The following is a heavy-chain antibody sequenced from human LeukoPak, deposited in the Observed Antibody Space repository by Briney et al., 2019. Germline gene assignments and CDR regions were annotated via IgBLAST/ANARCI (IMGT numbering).Heavy chain of an antibody. CDR2: IAYDGNRE. Sequence: PGGPLRLSCASSQFTLRGHGVHWVRQAPGKGLQWVGGIAYDGNREYHADSVKGRCTISRDDSKNTVHLQMSSLNAEDTAVYYCSRQGPMPGDALDAWGQGTLVTVTS. CDR3: SRQGPMPGDALDA. V-gene: IGHV3-30*04. D-gene: IGHD2-2*01. CDR1: QFTLRGHG. J-gene: IGHJ3*01.